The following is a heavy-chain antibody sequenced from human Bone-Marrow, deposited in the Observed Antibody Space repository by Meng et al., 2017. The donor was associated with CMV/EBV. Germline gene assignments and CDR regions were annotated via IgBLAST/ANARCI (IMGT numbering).Heavy chain of an antibody. V-gene: IGHV5-51*01. Sequence: GESLKISCKGSGYSFTSYWIGWLRQMPGKGLEWMGIIYPGGSDTRYSPSFQGQVTISADKSISTAYLQWSSLKASDTAMYYCARPRYSSSWTDAFDIWGQGTMVTVSS. CDR1: GYSFTSYW. CDR3: ARPRYSSSWTDAFDI. CDR2: IYPGGSDT. D-gene: IGHD6-13*01. J-gene: IGHJ3*02.